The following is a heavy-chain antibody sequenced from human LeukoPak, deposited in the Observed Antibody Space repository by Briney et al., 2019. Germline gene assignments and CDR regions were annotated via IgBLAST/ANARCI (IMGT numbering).Heavy chain of an antibody. CDR3: ARVGDSGYGEGVAYYFDY. D-gene: IGHD5-12*01. V-gene: IGHV1-2*02. J-gene: IGHJ4*02. Sequence: ASVKVSCKASGYTITGYYLHWVRQAPGQGLEWMGWIDPNSGGTNYAQKFQGRVTMTRDTSISTAYMDLNRLTSDDTAVYYCARVGDSGYGEGVAYYFDYWGQGTLVTVSS. CDR1: GYTITGYY. CDR2: IDPNSGGT.